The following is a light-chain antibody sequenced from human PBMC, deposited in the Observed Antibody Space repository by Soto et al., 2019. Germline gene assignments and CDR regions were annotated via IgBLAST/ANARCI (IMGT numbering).Light chain of an antibody. CDR3: QQYGSSPTT. CDR2: GAS. CDR1: ESVSTN. Sequence: EIMLTQSPATLSVSPGERATLSCMASESVSTNVAWYQQKPGQAPRLLIYGASTRPTGIPARFSGSGSGTDFTLTISRLEPEDFAVYFCQQYGSSPTTFGQGTKVDI. J-gene: IGKJ1*01. V-gene: IGKV3-20*01.